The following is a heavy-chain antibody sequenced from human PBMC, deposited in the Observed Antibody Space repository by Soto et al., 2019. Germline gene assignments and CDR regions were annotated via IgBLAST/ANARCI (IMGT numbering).Heavy chain of an antibody. J-gene: IGHJ4*02. Sequence: GGSLRLSCAASGFTFSDYYMSWIRQAPGKGLEWVSYVSSGSVYTNYADSVKGRFTISRDNAKNSLYLQMNSLSAEDTAVYYCARGFSLYCSGGSCYFDVWGQGTMVTVSS. V-gene: IGHV3-11*06. CDR2: VSSGSVYT. CDR1: GFTFSDYY. D-gene: IGHD2-15*01. CDR3: ARGFSLYCSGGSCYFDV.